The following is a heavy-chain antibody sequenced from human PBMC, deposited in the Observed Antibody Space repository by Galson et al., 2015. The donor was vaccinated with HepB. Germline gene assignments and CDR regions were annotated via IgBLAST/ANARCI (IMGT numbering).Heavy chain of an antibody. Sequence: SVKVSCKASGYIFPTYGISWVRQAPGQGLAWMGWISAYSGNTNYAQKFQGRVTMTRDTSTSTVYMELSSLRSEDTAVYYCATVANWNGEDWFDPWGQGTLVTVSS. V-gene: IGHV1-18*04. CDR2: ISAYSGNT. J-gene: IGHJ5*02. CDR1: GYIFPTYG. D-gene: IGHD1-20*01. CDR3: ATVANWNGEDWFDP.